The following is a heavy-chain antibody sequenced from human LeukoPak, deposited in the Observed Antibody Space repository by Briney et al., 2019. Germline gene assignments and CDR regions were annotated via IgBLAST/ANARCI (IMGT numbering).Heavy chain of an antibody. CDR1: GFTFRDYY. D-gene: IGHD3-22*01. Sequence: GGSLRLSCAASGFTFRDYYMSWIRQAPGKGLEWISYISGSGSTIYNADSVKGRFTISRDNAENSLYLQMNSLKAEDTAVYYCARVSHSSGYSPLLYWGQGTLVTVSS. CDR2: ISGSGSTI. CDR3: ARVSHSSGYSPLLY. J-gene: IGHJ4*02. V-gene: IGHV3-11*01.